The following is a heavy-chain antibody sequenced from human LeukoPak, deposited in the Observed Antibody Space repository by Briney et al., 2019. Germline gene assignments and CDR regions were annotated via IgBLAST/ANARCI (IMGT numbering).Heavy chain of an antibody. Sequence: GGSLRLSCAASGFTLSNYSMNWVRQAPGKGLEWVAFISSSSSYIFYADSLKGRFTISRDNAKNSLYLRMNSLRADDTAVYYCARDLAYGDDGLWGQGTLVTVSS. D-gene: IGHD4-17*01. CDR1: GFTLSNYS. V-gene: IGHV3-21*01. CDR3: ARDLAYGDDGL. CDR2: ISSSSSYI. J-gene: IGHJ4*02.